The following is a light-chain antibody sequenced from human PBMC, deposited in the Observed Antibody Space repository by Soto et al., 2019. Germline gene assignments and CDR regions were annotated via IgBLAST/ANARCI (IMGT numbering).Light chain of an antibody. V-gene: IGKV1-5*03. CDR2: KAS. CDR3: QQYNSYPVT. J-gene: IGKJ2*01. Sequence: DIQMTQSPSTLSASVGDRVTITCRASKSISSWLAWYQQKPGKAPKLLIYKASSLESGVPSRFSGSGSGTEFTLTISSLHPDDFATYYCQQYNSYPVTFGQGTKLEI. CDR1: KSISSW.